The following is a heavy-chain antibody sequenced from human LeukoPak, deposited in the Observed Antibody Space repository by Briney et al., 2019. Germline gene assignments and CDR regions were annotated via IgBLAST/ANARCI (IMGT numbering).Heavy chain of an antibody. V-gene: IGHV6-1*01. D-gene: IGHD3-9*01. CDR2: TYYRSKWYN. CDR3: ESDVFDSQLHWFDP. J-gene: IGHJ5*02. Sequence: SQTLSLTFPISGDSVSNKNSPGDWTRQSPARALEWLGRTYYRSKWYNDYAVSVDSRISINPDTTNTQFSLQLSSVAAEDTAVYCCESDVFDSQLHWFDPWGQGTLVTVSS. CDR1: GDSVSNKNSP.